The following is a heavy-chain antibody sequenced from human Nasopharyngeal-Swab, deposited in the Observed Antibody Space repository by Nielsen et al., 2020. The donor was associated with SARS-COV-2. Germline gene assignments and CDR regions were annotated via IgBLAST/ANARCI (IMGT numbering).Heavy chain of an antibody. CDR1: GFTFSSYE. D-gene: IGHD2/OR15-2a*01. J-gene: IGHJ4*02. Sequence: GGSLRLSCAASGFTFSSYEMNWVRQAPGKGLEWVANIKQDGSEKYYVDSVKGRFTISRDVAKNSLYLQMNSLRAEDTAVYYCARDCYGFSTTCNLLDYWGQGTLVTVSS. CDR2: IKQDGSEK. CDR3: ARDCYGFSTTCNLLDY. V-gene: IGHV3-7*01.